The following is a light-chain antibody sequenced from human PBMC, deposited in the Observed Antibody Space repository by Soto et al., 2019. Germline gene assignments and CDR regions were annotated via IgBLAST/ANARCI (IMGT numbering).Light chain of an antibody. Sequence: EIVLTQSPGTLSLSPGERATLSCRASQSVSSSYLAWYQQKPGQAPRLLMYGASSRATGIPDRFSGSGSGTAFTLTISRREPEVFAVYYCQQYGTSPRTFGQGTKLDIK. CDR3: QQYGTSPRT. V-gene: IGKV3-20*01. CDR1: QSVSSSY. J-gene: IGKJ1*01. CDR2: GAS.